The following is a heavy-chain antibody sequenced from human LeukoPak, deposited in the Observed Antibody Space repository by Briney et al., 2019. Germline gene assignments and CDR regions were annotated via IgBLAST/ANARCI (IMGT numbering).Heavy chain of an antibody. V-gene: IGHV4-30-4*08. CDR1: GGSISSGDYY. D-gene: IGHD2-15*01. Sequence: TSETLSLTCTVSGGSISSGDYYWSWIRQPPGKGLEWIGYIYYSGSTYYNPSLKSRVTISVDTSKNQFSLKLSSVTAADTAVYYCARDDLICSGGSCYDWGQGTLVTVSS. J-gene: IGHJ4*02. CDR3: ARDDLICSGGSCYD. CDR2: IYYSGST.